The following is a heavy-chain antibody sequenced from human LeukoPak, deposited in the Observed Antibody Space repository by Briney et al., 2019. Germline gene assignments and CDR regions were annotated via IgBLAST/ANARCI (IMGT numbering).Heavy chain of an antibody. D-gene: IGHD4-17*01. CDR2: IGGRSSSI. CDR3: AREGGYGVGEAFDI. Sequence: PGGSLRLSCAASRFTFSTYAMNWVRQAPGKGLEWVSSIGGRSSSIYYADSVKGRFTISRDNAKNSLYLQMNSLRAEDTAVYYCAREGGYGVGEAFDIWGQGTMVTVSS. CDR1: RFTFSTYA. J-gene: IGHJ3*02. V-gene: IGHV3-21*01.